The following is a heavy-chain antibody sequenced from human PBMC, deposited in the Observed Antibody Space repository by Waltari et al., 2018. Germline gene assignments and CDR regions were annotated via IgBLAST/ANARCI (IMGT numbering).Heavy chain of an antibody. V-gene: IGHV4-31*03. Sequence: QVQLPESAPGLVQPSQTLSLTCTVSGGSIGSGRYFWSWVRQLPGKGLEWIGYIYYTGSSFYNPSLRSRVTISVDTSNNQFSLKLRSVTAADTAMYYCARGVGSLYSWFDPWGQGALVTVSS. CDR2: IYYTGSS. CDR1: GGSIGSGRYF. J-gene: IGHJ5*02. CDR3: ARGVGSLYSWFDP. D-gene: IGHD2-15*01.